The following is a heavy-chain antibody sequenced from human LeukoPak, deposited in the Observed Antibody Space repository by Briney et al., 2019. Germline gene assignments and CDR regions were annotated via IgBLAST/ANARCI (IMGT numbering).Heavy chain of an antibody. J-gene: IGHJ3*02. V-gene: IGHV1-46*01. D-gene: IGHD3-22*01. Sequence: ASVKVPCKASGGTFSSYAISWVRQAPGQGLEWMRIINPSGGSTSYAQRFQGRVTMTRDTSTSTVYMELSSLRSEDTAVYYCATGIYYYDSSGYSDAFDIWGQGTMVTVSS. CDR1: GGTFSSYA. CDR3: ATGIYYYDSSGYSDAFDI. CDR2: INPSGGST.